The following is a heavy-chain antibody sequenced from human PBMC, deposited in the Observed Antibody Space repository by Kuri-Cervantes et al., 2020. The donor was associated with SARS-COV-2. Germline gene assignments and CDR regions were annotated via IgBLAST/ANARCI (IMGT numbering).Heavy chain of an antibody. V-gene: IGHV1-2*02. J-gene: IGHJ3*01. CDR2: INPDTGGT. D-gene: IGHD3-22*01. Sequence: ASVKVSCKASGYTFTYRYLHWVRQTPGQGLEWMGWINPDTGGTNCAPKFQGRVTMTRDTSITTAYMELSRLRSDDTAMYYCTSHHYDSNVSPVFDVWGQGTMVTVSS. CDR1: GYTFTYRY. CDR3: TSHHYDSNVSPVFDV.